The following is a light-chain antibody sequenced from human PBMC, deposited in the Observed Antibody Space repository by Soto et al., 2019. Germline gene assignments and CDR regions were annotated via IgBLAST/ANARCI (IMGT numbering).Light chain of an antibody. CDR1: QSVSIN. V-gene: IGKV3-20*01. CDR2: AAS. J-gene: IGKJ3*01. CDR3: QQYGGSPFT. Sequence: EIVMTQSPATLSVSPGERATLSCMASQSVSINLAWYQQKPGQAPRLLIYAASTRATGVPDRFSGTGSGTDFALTISRLETDDSAVYYCQQYGGSPFTFGPGTKVDIK.